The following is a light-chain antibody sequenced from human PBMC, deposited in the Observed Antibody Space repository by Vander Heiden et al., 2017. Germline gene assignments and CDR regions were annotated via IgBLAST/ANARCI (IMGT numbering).Light chain of an antibody. J-gene: IGKJ4*01. Sequence: DIQLTQSPSFLSASVGDRVTITCRASQGISSYLAWYQQKPGKAPKLLIYAASTLQSGVLSRFSGSGSGTEFTLTISSLQPEDFATYYCQQLNSYLPLTFGGGTKVEIK. CDR1: QGISSY. V-gene: IGKV1-9*01. CDR3: QQLNSYLPLT. CDR2: AAS.